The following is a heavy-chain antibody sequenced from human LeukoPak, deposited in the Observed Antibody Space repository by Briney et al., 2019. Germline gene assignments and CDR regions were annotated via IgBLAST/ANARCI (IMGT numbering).Heavy chain of an antibody. Sequence: PGRPLRLSCTASGFTFADHPMTWFRQAPGKGLEWVGFIRGKHYDGTTEYAASVKGRFTISRDDSKSVAYLQMNSLKTEDTAVYYCTRGNWNPGYWGQGTLVTVSS. J-gene: IGHJ4*02. CDR2: IRGKHYDGTT. V-gene: IGHV3-49*03. D-gene: IGHD1-20*01. CDR1: GFTFADHP. CDR3: TRGNWNPGY.